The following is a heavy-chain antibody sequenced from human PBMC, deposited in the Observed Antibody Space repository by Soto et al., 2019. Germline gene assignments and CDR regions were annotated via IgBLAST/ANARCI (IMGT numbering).Heavy chain of an antibody. CDR3: ARDLGYSYGSLQAPDGENYYYYGMDV. Sequence: SETLSLTCTVSGGSISSYYWSWIRQPPGKGLEWIGYIYYSGSTNYNPSLKSRVTISVDTSKNQFSLKLSSVTAADTAVYYCARDLGYSYGSLQAPDGENYYYYGMDVWGQGTTVTVSS. V-gene: IGHV4-59*01. CDR1: GGSISSYY. J-gene: IGHJ6*02. CDR2: IYYSGST. D-gene: IGHD5-18*01.